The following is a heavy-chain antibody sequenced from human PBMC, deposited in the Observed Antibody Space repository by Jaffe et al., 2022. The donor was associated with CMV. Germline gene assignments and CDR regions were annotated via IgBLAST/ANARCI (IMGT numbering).Heavy chain of an antibody. V-gene: IGHV2-5*02. CDR3: AHCIFYDFWSGYYPYYYYMDV. J-gene: IGHJ6*03. CDR1: GFSLSTSGVG. Sequence: QITLKESGPTLVKPTQTLTLTCTFSGFSLSTSGVGVGWIRQPPGKALEWLALIYWDDDKRYSPSLKSRLTITKDTSKNQVVLTMTNMDPVDTATYYCAHCIFYDFWSGYYPYYYYMDVWGKGTTVTVSS. CDR2: IYWDDDK. D-gene: IGHD3-3*01.